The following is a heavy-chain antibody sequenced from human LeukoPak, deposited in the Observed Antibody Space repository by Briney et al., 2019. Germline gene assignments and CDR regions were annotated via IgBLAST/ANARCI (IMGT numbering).Heavy chain of an antibody. CDR3: AKDRLGHTGYYYMDV. D-gene: IGHD3-10*01. Sequence: GGSLRLSCAASGFNFSSYAMSWVRQAPGKGLEWVSAISSSGGSTYYADSVKGRFTISRDNSKNTLYLQMNSLRAEDTAVYYCAKDRLGHTGYYYMDVWGKGTTVTVSS. J-gene: IGHJ6*03. CDR2: ISSSGGST. CDR1: GFNFSSYA. V-gene: IGHV3-23*01.